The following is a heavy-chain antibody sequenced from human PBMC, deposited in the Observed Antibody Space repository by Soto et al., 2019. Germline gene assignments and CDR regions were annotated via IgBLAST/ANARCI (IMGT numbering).Heavy chain of an antibody. Sequence: VQLVESGGGLVKPGGSLRLSCAASGFTFSDYYMSWIRQAPGKGLEWVSYISSSGSTIYYADSVKGRFTISRDNAKNSLYLQMNSLRAEDTAVYYCVRDAGYCSSTSCYPYMDVWGKGTTVTVSS. CDR2: ISSSGSTI. CDR1: GFTFSDYY. D-gene: IGHD2-2*01. CDR3: VRDAGYCSSTSCYPYMDV. J-gene: IGHJ6*03. V-gene: IGHV3-11*01.